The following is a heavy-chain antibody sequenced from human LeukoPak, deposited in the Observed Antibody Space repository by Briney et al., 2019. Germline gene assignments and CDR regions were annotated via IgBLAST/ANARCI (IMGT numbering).Heavy chain of an antibody. CDR2: ISSSGSTI. J-gene: IGHJ5*02. CDR1: GFTFSSYE. CDR3: ARGVDYYDSSGSFDP. D-gene: IGHD3-22*01. Sequence: GGSLRLSCAASGFTFSSYEMNWVRQAPGKGLEWVSYISSSGSTIYYADSVKGRFTISRDNAENSLYLQMNSLRAEDTAVYYCARGVDYYDSSGSFDPWGQGTLVTVSS. V-gene: IGHV3-48*03.